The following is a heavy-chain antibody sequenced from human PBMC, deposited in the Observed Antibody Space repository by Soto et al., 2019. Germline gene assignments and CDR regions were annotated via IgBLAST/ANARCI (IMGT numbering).Heavy chain of an antibody. J-gene: IGHJ5*02. CDR1: GCSISSSSYY. V-gene: IGHV4-39*01. CDR2: VYYNGFT. D-gene: IGHD3-3*01. Sequence: SETLSLTCTVSGCSISSSSYYWAWNRQSPGKGLEWIGSVYYNGFTYYNPSLKSRVTISVDTSKNQFSLKLTSVTAADTAVYYCARMGDFWSGPGELDPWGQGTLVTVSS. CDR3: ARMGDFWSGPGELDP.